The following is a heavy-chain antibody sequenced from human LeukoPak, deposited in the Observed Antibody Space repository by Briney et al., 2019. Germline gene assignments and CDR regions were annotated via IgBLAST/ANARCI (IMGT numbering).Heavy chain of an antibody. Sequence: SETLSLTCTVSGGSISGYFWSWLRQPPGKGLEWIGYIHFSGSSSHNPSLKSRLTISVDTSKNQFSLQLSFVTAADTAVYYCARYCSGENCYSRSYGYRGQGTPVTVSP. J-gene: IGHJ4*02. CDR2: IHFSGSS. CDR3: ARYCSGENCYSRSYGY. CDR1: GGSISGYF. D-gene: IGHD2-15*01. V-gene: IGHV4-59*01.